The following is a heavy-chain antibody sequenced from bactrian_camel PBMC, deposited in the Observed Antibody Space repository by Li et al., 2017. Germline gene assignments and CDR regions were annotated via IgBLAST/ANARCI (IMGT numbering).Heavy chain of an antibody. CDR1: GLDTSRYT. CDR3: VTGPRESFGY. Sequence: VQLVESGGRSVQAGGSLRLSCAASGLDTSRYTLAWFRQTPGNEREGVAALFRDGRQYYAGAVKGRFTNSRDNSKNTVYLQMNSLKSEDTALYYCVTGPRESFGYWGQGTQVTVS. D-gene: IGHD7*01. J-gene: IGHJ6*01. V-gene: IGHV3S55*01. CDR2: LFRDGRQ.